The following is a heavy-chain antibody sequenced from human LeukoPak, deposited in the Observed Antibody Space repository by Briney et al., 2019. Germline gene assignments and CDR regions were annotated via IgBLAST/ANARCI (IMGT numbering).Heavy chain of an antibody. CDR1: GFTFSSCW. J-gene: IGHJ4*02. CDR3: AKGWTSIKYDS. V-gene: IGHV3-74*01. D-gene: IGHD3/OR15-3a*01. Sequence: GGSLRLSCAASGFTFSSCWMHWVRQAPGKGLVWISRITTDGMYTAYADSVKGRFTISRDNSKNTLYLQMNSLKAEDTAVYYCAKGWTSIKYDSWGQGTLVTVSS. CDR2: ITTDGMYT.